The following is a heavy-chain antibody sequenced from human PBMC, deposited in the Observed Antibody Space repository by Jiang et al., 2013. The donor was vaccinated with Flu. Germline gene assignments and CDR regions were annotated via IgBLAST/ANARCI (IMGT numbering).Heavy chain of an antibody. CDR1: GGSISSSSYF. J-gene: IGHJ3*02. CDR2: IYYIGST. CDR3: ARHIAAAVNDAFDM. V-gene: IGHV4-39*07. D-gene: IGHD6-13*01. Sequence: SGLVKPSETLSLTCTVSGGSISSSSYFWGWIRQPPGKGLEWIGSIYYIGSTYCNPSLKSRVTISVDTSKEQFSLKLSSVTAADTAVYYCARHIAAAVNDAFDMWGQGTMVTVSS.